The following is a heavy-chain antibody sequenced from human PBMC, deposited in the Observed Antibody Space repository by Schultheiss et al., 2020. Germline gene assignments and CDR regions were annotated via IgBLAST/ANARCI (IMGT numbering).Heavy chain of an antibody. D-gene: IGHD5-18*01. CDR1: GFTFDDYA. V-gene: IGHV3-30*04. Sequence: GGSLRLSCAASGFTFDDYAMHWVRQAPGKGLEWVAVIWYDGSNKYYADSVKGRFTISRDNSKNTLYLQMNSLRAEDTAVYYCARDRSSIQLWLYMDVWGKGTTVTVSS. CDR2: IWYDGSNK. J-gene: IGHJ6*03. CDR3: ARDRSSIQLWLYMDV.